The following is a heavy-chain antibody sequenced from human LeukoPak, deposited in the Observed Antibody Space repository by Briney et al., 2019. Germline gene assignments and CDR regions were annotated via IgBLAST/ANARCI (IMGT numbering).Heavy chain of an antibody. CDR2: ISAGGSVT. CDR3: ATAGGEGSPMGFFP. Sequence: GGSLRLSCADSGFTFSSYWMHWVRHTPGKGLVWVSCISAGGSVTRYADSVKGRFTISRDNTKSTLYLQMHSLRAEDTAVYYCATAGGEGSPMGFFPWGHGALVTV. D-gene: IGHD2-15*01. V-gene: IGHV3-74*01. CDR1: GFTFSSYW. J-gene: IGHJ5*02.